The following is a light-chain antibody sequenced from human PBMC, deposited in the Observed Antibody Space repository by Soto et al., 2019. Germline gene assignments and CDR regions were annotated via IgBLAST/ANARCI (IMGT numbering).Light chain of an antibody. Sequence: QSVLTQPASVSGSPGQSITISCTGTSSDVGGYNYVSWYQQHPGKAHKLMIYDVSNRPSGVSNRFSGSKSGNTASLTISGLQAEDEADYYCSSYTSSSTLGVVFGGGTQLTVL. J-gene: IGLJ2*01. CDR2: DVS. V-gene: IGLV2-14*01. CDR1: SSDVGGYNY. CDR3: SSYTSSSTLGVV.